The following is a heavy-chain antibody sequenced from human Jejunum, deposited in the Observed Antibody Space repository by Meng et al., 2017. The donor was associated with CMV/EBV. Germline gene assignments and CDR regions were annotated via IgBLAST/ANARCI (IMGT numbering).Heavy chain of an antibody. Sequence: GYTFNSYPITWVRQAPGQGLEWVGWVNPYTGETSNAQSLQDRVSGTTDTSATTAYMELRSLRFDDAAIYYCARSPIYSGTYFAFDYWGQGSQVTVSS. J-gene: IGHJ4*02. CDR2: VNPYTGET. V-gene: IGHV1-18*01. D-gene: IGHD1-26*01. CDR3: ARSPIYSGTYFAFDY. CDR1: GYTFNSYP.